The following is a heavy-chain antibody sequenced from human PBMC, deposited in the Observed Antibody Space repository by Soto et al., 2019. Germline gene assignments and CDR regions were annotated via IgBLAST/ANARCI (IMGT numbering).Heavy chain of an antibody. D-gene: IGHD3-9*01. CDR1: GGTFSSYT. CDR2: IVPMHRTA. Sequence: QVRLVQSGAEVKKPGSSVNVSCEASGGTFSSYTFSWVRQAPGHGLEWMGGIVPMHRTANYAQKFQGRVSISPDESTNTVHMELSSLSPDDSAVYYCARDCGNTDCFDMDVWGQGTTVIVSS. V-gene: IGHV1-69*16. CDR3: ARDCGNTDCFDMDV. J-gene: IGHJ6*02.